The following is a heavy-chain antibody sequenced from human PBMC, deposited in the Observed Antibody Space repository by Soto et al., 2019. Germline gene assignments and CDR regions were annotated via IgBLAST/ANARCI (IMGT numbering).Heavy chain of an antibody. CDR2: IYYSGST. CDR3: ARERALLYYFDY. V-gene: IGHV4-59*01. CDR1: GGSISSYY. Sequence: SETLSLTCAVSGGSISSYYWSWIRQPPGKGLEWIGYIYYSGSTNYNPSLKSRVTISVDTSKNQFSLKLSSVTAADTAVYYCARERALLYYFDYWGQGTLVTVSS. J-gene: IGHJ4*02.